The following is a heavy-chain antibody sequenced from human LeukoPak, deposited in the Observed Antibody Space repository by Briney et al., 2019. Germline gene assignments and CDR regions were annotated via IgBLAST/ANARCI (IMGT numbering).Heavy chain of an antibody. Sequence: SVKVSCKASGGTFSSYAISWVRQAPGQGLEWMGGIIPIFGTANYAQKFQGRVTITTDESTSTAYMELSSLRSEDPAVYYCASLDFWSGYHFDYWGQGTLVTVSA. J-gene: IGHJ4*02. CDR2: IIPIFGTA. D-gene: IGHD3-3*01. CDR3: ASLDFWSGYHFDY. V-gene: IGHV1-69*05. CDR1: GGTFSSYA.